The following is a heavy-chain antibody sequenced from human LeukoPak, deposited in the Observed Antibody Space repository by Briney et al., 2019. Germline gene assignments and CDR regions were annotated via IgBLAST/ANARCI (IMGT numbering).Heavy chain of an antibody. CDR1: GFTFSSYA. CDR3: AKDQPRIAAAGTDDY. CDR2: ISGSGGST. J-gene: IGHJ4*02. V-gene: IGHV3-23*01. D-gene: IGHD6-13*01. Sequence: GGSLRLSCAASGFTFSSYAMSWVRQAPGKGLEWVSAISGSGGSTYYADSVKGRFTISRDNPKNTLYLQMSSLRAEDTAVYYCAKDQPRIAAAGTDDYWGQGTLVTVSS.